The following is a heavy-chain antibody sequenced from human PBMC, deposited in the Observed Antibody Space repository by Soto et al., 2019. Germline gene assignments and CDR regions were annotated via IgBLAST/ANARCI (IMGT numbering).Heavy chain of an antibody. CDR2: INSDGSST. J-gene: IGHJ4*02. CDR1: GFTFSSYW. CDR3: ARLPPPSCSGGSCSPY. Sequence: GGSLRLSCAASGFTFSSYWMHWVRQAPGKGLVWVSRINSDGSSTSYADSVKGRFTISRDNAKNTLYLQTNSLRAEDAAVYYCARLPPPSCSGGSCSPYWGQGTLVTVSS. D-gene: IGHD2-15*01. V-gene: IGHV3-74*01.